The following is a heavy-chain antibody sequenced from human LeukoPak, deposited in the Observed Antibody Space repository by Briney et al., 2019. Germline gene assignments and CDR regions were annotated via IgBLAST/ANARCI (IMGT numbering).Heavy chain of an antibody. J-gene: IGHJ4*02. CDR2: INHSGST. V-gene: IGHV4-34*01. D-gene: IGHD6-13*01. CDR1: AESFSGYY. Sequence: PSETLSLTCAVYAESFSGYYWSWIRQLPGKGLEWIGDINHSGSTNYNPSLKSRVTLSVDTSKNQFSLKLSSVTAADTAVYYCARARYSSSWYYFDYWGQGTLVTVSS. CDR3: ARARYSSSWYYFDY.